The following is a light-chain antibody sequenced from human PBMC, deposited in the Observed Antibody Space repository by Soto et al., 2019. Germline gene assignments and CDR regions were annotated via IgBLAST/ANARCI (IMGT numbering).Light chain of an antibody. CDR1: QSVNSNY. Sequence: EIVLTQSPCTLSLSPGERATLSFRAIQSVNSNYLAWYQQKPGQAPSLLIYGASSRATGFPDRFSGSGSGTDFTLTISGLEPEDSAVYYCQQYGSSSEITFGQGTRLEIK. V-gene: IGKV3-20*01. CDR2: GAS. J-gene: IGKJ5*01. CDR3: QQYGSSSEIT.